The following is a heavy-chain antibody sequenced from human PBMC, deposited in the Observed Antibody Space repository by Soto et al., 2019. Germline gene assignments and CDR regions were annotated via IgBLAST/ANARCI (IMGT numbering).Heavy chain of an antibody. CDR1: GYTFTSYD. Sequence: ASVKVSCKASGYTFTSYDINWVRQATGHGLEWMGWMNPNSGNTGYAQKLQGRVTMTTDTSTSTAYMELRSLRSDDTAVYYCARDYTAMGPFDYWGQGTLVTVSS. D-gene: IGHD5-18*01. CDR2: MNPNSGNT. J-gene: IGHJ4*02. V-gene: IGHV1-8*01. CDR3: ARDYTAMGPFDY.